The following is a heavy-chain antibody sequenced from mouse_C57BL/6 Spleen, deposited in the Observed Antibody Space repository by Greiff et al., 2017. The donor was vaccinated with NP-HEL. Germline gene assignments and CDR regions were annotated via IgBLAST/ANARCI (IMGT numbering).Heavy chain of an antibody. Sequence: VHVKQSGPELVKPGASVKISCKASGYSFTDYNMNWVKQSNGKSLEWIGVINPNYGTTSYNQKFKGKATLTVDQSSSTAYMQLNSLTSEDSAVYYCARGHYYGSSYGYFDVWGTGTTVTVSS. CDR1: GYSFTDYN. J-gene: IGHJ1*03. V-gene: IGHV1-39*01. CDR2: INPNYGTT. CDR3: ARGHYYGSSYGYFDV. D-gene: IGHD1-1*01.